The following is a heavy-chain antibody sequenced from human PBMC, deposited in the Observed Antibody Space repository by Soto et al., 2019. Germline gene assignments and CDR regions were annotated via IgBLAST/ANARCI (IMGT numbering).Heavy chain of an antibody. D-gene: IGHD3-9*01. V-gene: IGHV4-59*11. CDR1: GYPITSHC. CDR2: LCYSGNT. CDR3: AREMGTWLLNAVLDP. Sequence: PSETLSLTCTVSGYPITSHCWSLIRQPPGRGLQWIGHLCYSGNTNYNPSLKSRVTISGDTSKNQFSLNLSSVTAADTAVYYCAREMGTWLLNAVLDPWGLGTLLTVSS. J-gene: IGHJ5*02.